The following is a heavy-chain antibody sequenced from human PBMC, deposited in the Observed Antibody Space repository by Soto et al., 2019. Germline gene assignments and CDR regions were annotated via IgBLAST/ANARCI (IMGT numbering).Heavy chain of an antibody. J-gene: IGHJ4*02. D-gene: IGHD5-12*01. CDR3: AKDEYSGYDSLDY. CDR2: ITYDGSTK. V-gene: IGHV3-30*18. CDR1: GFTFSSYS. Sequence: GGSLRLSCAASGFTFSSYSMNWVRQAPGKGLEWVADITYDGSTKYYADSVKGRFTISRDNSKNTLYLQMNSLRAEDTAVYYCAKDEYSGYDSLDYWGQGTLVTVSS.